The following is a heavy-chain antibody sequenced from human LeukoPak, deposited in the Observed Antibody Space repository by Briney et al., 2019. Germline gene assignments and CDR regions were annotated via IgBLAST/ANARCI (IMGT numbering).Heavy chain of an antibody. CDR3: ARETSPNSGNYAY. D-gene: IGHD1-26*01. J-gene: IGHJ4*02. CDR1: GFMFDDYG. CDR2: INWNGGRT. V-gene: IGHV3-20*04. Sequence: GGSLRLSCAASGFMFDDYGMSWVRQAPGKGLEWVSGINWNGGRTGYADSVKGRFTISRDNSKNSLYLQMNSLRAEDTAVYYCARETSPNSGNYAYWGQGTLVTVSS.